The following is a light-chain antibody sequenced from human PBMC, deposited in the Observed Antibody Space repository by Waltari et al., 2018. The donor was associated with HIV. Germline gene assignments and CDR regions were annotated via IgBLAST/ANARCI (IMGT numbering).Light chain of an antibody. CDR1: SSPIGNHF. V-gene: IGLV1-51*01. J-gene: IGLJ3*02. CDR3: RAWDNTRRACWV. CDR2: DTK. Sequence: QSVLTQPPSVSAAPGPTVTITSPASSSPIGNHFLSSYRQLPATAPKPLIYDTKKPPSGIPDRFSSADSATSPALAITGLQTGDEAVYYCRAWDNTRRACWVFGGGTTVTVL.